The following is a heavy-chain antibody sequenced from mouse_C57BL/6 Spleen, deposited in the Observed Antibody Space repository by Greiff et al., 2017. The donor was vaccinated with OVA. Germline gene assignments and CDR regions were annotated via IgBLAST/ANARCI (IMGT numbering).Heavy chain of an antibody. Sequence: EVKVVESGGGLVKPGGSLKLSCAASGFTFSDYGMHWVRQAPEKGLEWVAYISSGSSTIYYADTVKGRFTISRDNAKNTLFLQMTSLRSEDTAMYYCARYYGSNAMDYWGQGTSVTVSS. CDR2: ISSGSSTI. CDR1: GFTFSDYG. D-gene: IGHD1-1*01. CDR3: ARYYGSNAMDY. V-gene: IGHV5-17*01. J-gene: IGHJ4*01.